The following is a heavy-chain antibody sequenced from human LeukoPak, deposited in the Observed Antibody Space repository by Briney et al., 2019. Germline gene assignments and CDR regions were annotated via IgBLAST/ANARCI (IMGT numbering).Heavy chain of an antibody. D-gene: IGHD3-22*01. CDR2: ISGSGGST. J-gene: IGHJ4*02. Sequence: GGSLRLSCAASGFTFSNYAMTWVRQAPGKGLEWVSAISGSGGSTYYADSVKGRFTISRDNSKNTLYLQMNSLRAEDTAVYYCAKQNPPYYYDSSGYWRGNYWGQGTLVTVSS. CDR3: AKQNPPYYYDSSGYWRGNY. V-gene: IGHV3-23*01. CDR1: GFTFSNYA.